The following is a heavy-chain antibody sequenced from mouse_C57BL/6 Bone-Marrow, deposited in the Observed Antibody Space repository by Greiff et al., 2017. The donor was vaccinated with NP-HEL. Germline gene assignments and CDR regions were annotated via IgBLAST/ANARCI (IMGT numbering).Heavy chain of an antibody. CDR2: INPNNGGT. Sequence: EVQLQQSGPELVKPGASVKISCKASGYTFTDYYMNWVKQSHGKSLEWIGDINPNNGGTSYNQKFKGKATLTVDKSSSTAYMELRSLTSEDSAVYSCARDYYGSSWYFDYWGQVTTLTVSS. CDR3: ARDYYGSSWYFDY. D-gene: IGHD1-1*01. V-gene: IGHV1-26*01. J-gene: IGHJ2*01. CDR1: GYTFTDYY.